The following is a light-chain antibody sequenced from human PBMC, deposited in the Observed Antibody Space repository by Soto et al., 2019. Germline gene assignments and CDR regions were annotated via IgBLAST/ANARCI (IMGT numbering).Light chain of an antibody. Sequence: ERVMTQSPATLSVSPGERATLSCRPSQSVSSNLAWYQQKPGQAPRLLIYGASTRATGIPARFSGSGSGTEFTLTISSLQSEDFAVYYCQQYNNWPRRTFGQGTKGDI. CDR2: GAS. V-gene: IGKV3-15*01. J-gene: IGKJ1*01. CDR1: QSVSSN. CDR3: QQYNNWPRRT.